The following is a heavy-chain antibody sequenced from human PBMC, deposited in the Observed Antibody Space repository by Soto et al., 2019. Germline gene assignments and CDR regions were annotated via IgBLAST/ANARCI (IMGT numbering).Heavy chain of an antibody. Sequence: ASVKVSCRASGYTFTSYGFTWVQQAPGQGLEWMGWISAYNGNTNYAQKLQGRVTMTTDTSTSTAYMELRSLRSDDTAVYYCARDRGCYDSSGYYYVFASNAYWGQGTLVTVSS. CDR2: ISAYNGNT. CDR3: ARDRGCYDSSGYYYVFASNAY. CDR1: GYTFTSYG. V-gene: IGHV1-18*01. J-gene: IGHJ4*02. D-gene: IGHD3-22*01.